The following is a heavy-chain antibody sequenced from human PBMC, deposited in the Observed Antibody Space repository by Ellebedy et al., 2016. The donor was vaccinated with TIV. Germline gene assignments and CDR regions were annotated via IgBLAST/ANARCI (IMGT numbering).Heavy chain of an antibody. CDR3: AIRYSSGWSLDY. D-gene: IGHD6-19*01. V-gene: IGHV1-2*02. CDR2: INPNSGGT. J-gene: IGHJ4*02. CDR1: GYTFTGYY. Sequence: ASVKVSXXASGYTFTGYYMHWVRQAPGQGLEWMGWINPNSGGTNYAQKFQGRVTMTRDTSISTAYMELSRLRSDDTAVYYCAIRYSSGWSLDYWGQGTLVTVSS.